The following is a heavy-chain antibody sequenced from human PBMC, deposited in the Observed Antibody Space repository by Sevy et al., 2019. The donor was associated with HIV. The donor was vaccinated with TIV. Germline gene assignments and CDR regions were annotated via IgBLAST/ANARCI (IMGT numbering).Heavy chain of an antibody. CDR2: INSDGSST. J-gene: IGHJ4*02. V-gene: IGHV3-74*01. Sequence: GGSLRLSCAASGITLTPYCMHWVRQVPGKGLVWVSRINSDGSSTSYAESVKGQFTNSRDNGKNAVYLQMKGLRVEDTAVYFCSRGLYYYDVGGHQERGDYWGQGVLVTVSS. D-gene: IGHD3-22*01. CDR1: GITLTPYC. CDR3: SRGLYYYDVGGHQERGDY.